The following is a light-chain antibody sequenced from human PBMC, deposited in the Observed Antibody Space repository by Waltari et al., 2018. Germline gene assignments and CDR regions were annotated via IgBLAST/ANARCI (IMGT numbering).Light chain of an antibody. Sequence: EIVMTQSPATLSVSPGERTTLSCRASQSVSSNLAWYQQKPDQAPWLLIYGASTMPTGSPARVSGRGSGTEFTLTIRRLESADFAVYYCQQYNSWPPWTFGQGTKVEIK. CDR1: QSVSSN. CDR2: GAS. V-gene: IGKV3-15*01. CDR3: QQYNSWPPWT. J-gene: IGKJ1*01.